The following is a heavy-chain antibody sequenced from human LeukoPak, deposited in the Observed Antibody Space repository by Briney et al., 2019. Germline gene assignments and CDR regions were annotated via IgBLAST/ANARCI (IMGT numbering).Heavy chain of an antibody. CDR1: GYTFTDYY. Sequence: ASVKVSCKASGYTFTDYYMHWVRQAPGQGLEWMGWINPNSGGTYYGQNFQDRVTMTRDTSTSTAYMELRSLRSDDTAVYYCARAPEAVAATVFDYWGQGTLVTVSS. CDR3: ARAPEAVAATVFDY. CDR2: INPNSGGT. D-gene: IGHD6-19*01. J-gene: IGHJ4*02. V-gene: IGHV1-2*02.